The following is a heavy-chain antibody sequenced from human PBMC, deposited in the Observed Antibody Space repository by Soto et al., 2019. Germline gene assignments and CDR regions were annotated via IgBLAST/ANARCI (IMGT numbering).Heavy chain of an antibody. CDR1: GFTFRNAW. J-gene: IGHJ6*02. D-gene: IGHD3-10*01. CDR2: IKSKSDGETT. CDR3: TTARILWFGAYTFAMDV. V-gene: IGHV3-15*01. Sequence: EVELVESGGGLVKPGGPLTLSCEGSGFTFRNAWMSWVRQAPGKGLEWVGRIKSKSDGETTDYAVPVKGRFTISRDDSKNTFYLRMSSLKSEDTAVYYCTTARILWFGAYTFAMDVWGQGTTVTVSS.